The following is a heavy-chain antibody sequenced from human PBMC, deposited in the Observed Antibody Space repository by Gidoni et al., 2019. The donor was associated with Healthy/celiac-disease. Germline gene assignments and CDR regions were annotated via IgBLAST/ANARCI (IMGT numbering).Heavy chain of an antibody. CDR2: IDYSGST. Sequence: ETLYLTCTVSGGSISSSSYYWGWIRQPPGKGLEWIGSIDYSGSTYYNPSLKSRVTISVDTSKNQFSLKLSSVTAADTAVYYCAKRPYYDFWSGPGGSGFDYWGQGTLVTVSS. V-gene: IGHV4-39*01. CDR3: AKRPYYDFWSGPGGSGFDY. CDR1: GGSISSSSYY. D-gene: IGHD3-3*01. J-gene: IGHJ4*02.